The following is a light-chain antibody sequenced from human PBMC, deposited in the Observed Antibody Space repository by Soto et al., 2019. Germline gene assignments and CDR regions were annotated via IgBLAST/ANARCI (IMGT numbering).Light chain of an antibody. J-gene: IGKJ1*01. V-gene: IGKV3-15*01. CDR1: QSVRSS. CDR2: GAS. Sequence: EIVMTQSPATLSVSPGERAILSCRARQSVRSSLAWYQQKPGQAPRLLIYGASTRAPGIPARFSGSGSETDFTLTISSLQSEDFAVHYCHQYINWPPVTFGQGTKVEIK. CDR3: HQYINWPPVT.